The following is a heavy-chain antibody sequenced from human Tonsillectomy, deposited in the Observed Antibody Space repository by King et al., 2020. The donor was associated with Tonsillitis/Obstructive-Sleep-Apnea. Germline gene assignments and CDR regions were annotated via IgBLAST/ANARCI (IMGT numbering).Heavy chain of an antibody. Sequence: VQLVESGGGLVQPGRSLRLSCKPSGFTFGDYAMTWVRQAPGKGLEWVGFIRSKAYGGSTDYAASVKGRFTISRDDSKSIAYLQMNSLKTEDTAVYYCPRARKRYYESSGYFPVDYWGQGTLVTVSS. CDR3: PRARKRYYESSGYFPVDY. V-gene: IGHV3-49*04. CDR1: GFTFGDYA. D-gene: IGHD3-22*01. J-gene: IGHJ4*02. CDR2: IRSKAYGGST.